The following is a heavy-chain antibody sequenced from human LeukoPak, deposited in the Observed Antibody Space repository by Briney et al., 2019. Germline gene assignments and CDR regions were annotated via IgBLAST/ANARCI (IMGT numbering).Heavy chain of an antibody. D-gene: IGHD3-22*01. CDR1: GYTFTSYG. CDR3: ARDPVATIQYYDSIGYKGANYYYYMDV. Sequence: ASVKVSCKASGYTFTSYGISWVRQAPGQGLEWMGWISAYNGNTNYAQKLQGRVTMTTDTSTSTAYMELRSLRSDDTAVYYCARDPVATIQYYDSIGYKGANYYYYMDVWGKGTTVTISS. V-gene: IGHV1-18*01. J-gene: IGHJ6*03. CDR2: ISAYNGNT.